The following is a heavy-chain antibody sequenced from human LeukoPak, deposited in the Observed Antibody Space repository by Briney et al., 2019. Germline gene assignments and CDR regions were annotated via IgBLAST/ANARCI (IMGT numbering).Heavy chain of an antibody. D-gene: IGHD3-10*01. CDR1: GFTFSIYW. CDR2: IKSDGSEK. V-gene: IGHV3-7*05. CDR3: VRGSSGTVVRGVSWAWFDP. J-gene: IGHJ5*02. Sequence: PGGSVRLSCSASGFTFSIYWMTWVRQAPGKGLEWVANIKSDGSEKYYVDSAKGRFTISRDNAKNSLYLQMNSLRAEDTAVYYCVRGSSGTVVRGVSWAWFDPWGQGTLVSVSS.